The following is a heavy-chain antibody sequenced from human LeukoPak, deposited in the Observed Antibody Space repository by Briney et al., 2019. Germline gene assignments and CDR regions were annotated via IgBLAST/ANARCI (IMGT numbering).Heavy chain of an antibody. V-gene: IGHV3-53*01. J-gene: IGHJ4*02. CDR1: GFTVSSNY. CDR2: IYRDDTT. D-gene: IGHD3-22*01. Sequence: GGSLRLSCAASGFTVSSNYMSWVRQAPGKGLAWVSVIYRDDTTYYADSVKGRFTIPRDNSKNTLYLQMSSLRAEDTAVYYCATAAYDSGSYIVNHDYWGQGTLVTVSS. CDR3: ATAAYDSGSYIVNHDY.